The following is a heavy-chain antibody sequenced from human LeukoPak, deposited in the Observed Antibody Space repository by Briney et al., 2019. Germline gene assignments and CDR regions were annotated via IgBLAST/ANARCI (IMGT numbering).Heavy chain of an antibody. J-gene: IGHJ4*02. Sequence: PSETLSLTCTVSGYSITRGYYWGWIRQPPGKGLEWIGSIYYSGSTYYNPSLKSRVTISVDTSKNQFSLKLSSVTAADTAVYYCARRDLVGYVYWGQGTLVTVSS. V-gene: IGHV4-38-2*02. CDR1: GYSITRGYY. CDR2: IYYSGST. CDR3: ARRDLVGYVY. D-gene: IGHD6-13*01.